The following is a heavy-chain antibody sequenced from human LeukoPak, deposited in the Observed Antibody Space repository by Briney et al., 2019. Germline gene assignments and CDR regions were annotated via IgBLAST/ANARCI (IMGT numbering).Heavy chain of an antibody. D-gene: IGHD5-18*01. CDR3: ARGPNVDTAKVIDY. V-gene: IGHV1-18*01. CDR2: ISAYNGNT. CDR1: GYTLTSYG. J-gene: IGHJ4*02. Sequence: ASVKVSCKASGYTLTSYGISWVRQAPGQGLEWMGWISAYNGNTNYAQKLQGRVTMTTDTSTSTAYMELRSLRSDDTAVYYCARGPNVDTAKVIDYWGQGTLVTVSS.